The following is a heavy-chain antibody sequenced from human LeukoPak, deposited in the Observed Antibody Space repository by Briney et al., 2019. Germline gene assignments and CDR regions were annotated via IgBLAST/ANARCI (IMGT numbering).Heavy chain of an antibody. V-gene: IGHV4-61*02. J-gene: IGHJ6*03. CDR3: ARSPPYYYYYMDV. CDR1: GRSISSGSYY. Sequence: SETLSLTCTVSGRSISSGSYYWSWIRQPAGKGLEWIGRIYTSGITNYNPSLKSRVTISVDTSKNQFSLKLSSVTAADTAVYYCARSPPYYYYYMDVWGKGTTVTVSS. CDR2: IYTSGIT.